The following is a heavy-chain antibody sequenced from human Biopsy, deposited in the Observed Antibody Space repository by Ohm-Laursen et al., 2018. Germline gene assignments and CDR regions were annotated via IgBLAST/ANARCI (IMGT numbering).Heavy chain of an antibody. CDR3: ASHVTYNFNGGLDY. Sequence: SSVKVSCKSSRVTFSSYAVSWVRQAPGQGLEWVGGIIPMFGTTNYAQKFQGRLSITADKSTTAAYLELSGLRSEDTAVYYCASHVTYNFNGGLDYWGHGTLATVSS. J-gene: IGHJ4*01. D-gene: IGHD1-14*01. CDR1: RVTFSSYA. V-gene: IGHV1-69*06. CDR2: IIPMFGTT.